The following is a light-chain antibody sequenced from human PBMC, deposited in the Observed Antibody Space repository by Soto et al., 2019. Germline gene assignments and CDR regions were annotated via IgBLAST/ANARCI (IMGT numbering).Light chain of an antibody. Sequence: QSALTQPPSVSGAPGQRVTISCTGSSSNTGADYDVHWYQHLPGSAPKPLIYDNNIRPSGVPDRFSGSKSGTSASLAITGLQAEDEGDYYCQSYDSSLSNLVVFGGGTKVTVL. CDR3: QSYDSSLSNLVV. CDR2: DNN. CDR1: SSNTGADYD. J-gene: IGLJ2*01. V-gene: IGLV1-40*01.